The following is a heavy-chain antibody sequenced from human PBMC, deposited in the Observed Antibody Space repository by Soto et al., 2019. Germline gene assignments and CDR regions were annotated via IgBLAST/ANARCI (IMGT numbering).Heavy chain of an antibody. J-gene: IGHJ3*02. V-gene: IGHV3-48*03. Sequence: VGSLRLSCAASGFTFSSYEMNWVRQSPGKGLEWVSYISSSGSTIYYADSVKGRFTISRDNAKNSLYLQMNSLRAEDTAVYYCARTLYGEMAQDDAFDIWGQGTMVTVSS. CDR2: ISSSGSTI. CDR1: GFTFSSYE. CDR3: ARTLYGEMAQDDAFDI. D-gene: IGHD3-16*01.